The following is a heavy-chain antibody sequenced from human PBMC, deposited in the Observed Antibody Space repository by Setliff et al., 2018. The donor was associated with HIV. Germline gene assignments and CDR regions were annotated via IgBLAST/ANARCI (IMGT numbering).Heavy chain of an antibody. J-gene: IGHJ6*02. Sequence: GASVKVSCKTSGGTFSTYVITWVRQAPGQGLEWMGGMLPILGMGDLAQKFQGRVTITADASTRTAYMELSSLTSDDTAVYYCAGSAHSYSYMGYYYHTMDVWGQGTTVTVSS. D-gene: IGHD4-4*01. CDR3: AGSAHSYSYMGYYYHTMDV. V-gene: IGHV1-69*10. CDR1: GGTFSTYV. CDR2: MLPILGMG.